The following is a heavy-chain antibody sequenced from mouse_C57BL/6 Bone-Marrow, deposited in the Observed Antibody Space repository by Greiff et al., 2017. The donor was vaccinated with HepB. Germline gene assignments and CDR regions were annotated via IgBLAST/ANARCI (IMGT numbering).Heavy chain of an antibody. V-gene: IGHV1-54*01. CDR2: INPGSGGT. J-gene: IGHJ3*01. Sequence: QVQLQQSGAELVRPGTSVKVSCKASGYAFTNYLIEWVKQRPGQGLEWIGVINPGSGGTNYNEKFKGKATLTADKSSSTAYMQRSSLTSEDSAVYFCAGDYPAWFAYWGQGTLVTVSA. CDR1: GYAFTNYL. D-gene: IGHD2-4*01. CDR3: AGDYPAWFAY.